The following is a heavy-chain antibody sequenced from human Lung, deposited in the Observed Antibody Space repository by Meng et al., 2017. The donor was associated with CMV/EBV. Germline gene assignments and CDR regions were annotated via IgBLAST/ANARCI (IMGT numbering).Heavy chain of an antibody. J-gene: IGHJ4*02. CDR3: ARDQYSSSSPFDY. CDR1: GGSISSSSYY. Sequence: QLQLQESGPGLVKPSETLSLTCTVSGGSISSSSYYWGWIRQPPGKGLEWIGSIYYSGSTYYNPSLKSRVTISVDTSKNQFSLKLSSVTAADTAVYYCARDQYSSSSPFDYWGQGTLVTVSS. D-gene: IGHD6-6*01. V-gene: IGHV4-39*07. CDR2: IYYSGST.